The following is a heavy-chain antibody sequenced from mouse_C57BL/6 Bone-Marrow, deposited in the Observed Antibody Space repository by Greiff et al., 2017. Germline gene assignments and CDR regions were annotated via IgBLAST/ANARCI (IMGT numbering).Heavy chain of an antibody. D-gene: IGHD1-1*01. Sequence: VKLQESGPELVKPGASVKLSCKASGYTFTSYDINWVKQSPGQGLEWIGWIYPRDGSTKYNEKFKGKATLTVDTSSSTAYMELHSLTSEDSAVYFCARVEFDGSSGDWYFDVWGTGTTVTVSS. CDR3: ARVEFDGSSGDWYFDV. CDR2: IYPRDGST. V-gene: IGHV1-85*01. CDR1: GYTFTSYD. J-gene: IGHJ1*03.